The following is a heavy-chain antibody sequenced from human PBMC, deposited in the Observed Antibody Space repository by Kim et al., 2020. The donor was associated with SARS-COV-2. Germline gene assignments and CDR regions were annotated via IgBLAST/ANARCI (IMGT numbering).Heavy chain of an antibody. D-gene: IGHD2-2*02. CDR2: INHSGST. CDR1: GGSFSGYY. Sequence: SETLSLTCAVYGGSFSGYYWSWIRQPPGKGLEWIGEINHSGSTNYNPSLKSRVTISVDTSKNQFSLKLSSVTAADTAVYYCARGIVVVPAAIRSSRYYYYMDVWGKGTTVTVSS. CDR3: ARGIVVVPAAIRSSRYYYYMDV. J-gene: IGHJ6*03. V-gene: IGHV4-34*01.